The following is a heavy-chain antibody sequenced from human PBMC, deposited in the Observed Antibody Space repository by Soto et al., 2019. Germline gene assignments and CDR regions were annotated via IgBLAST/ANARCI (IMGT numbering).Heavy chain of an antibody. CDR2: IYYSGST. J-gene: IGHJ5*02. Sequence: SETLSLTCTVSGGSISSGGYYWSWIRQHPGKGLEWIGYIYYSGSTYYNPSLKSRVTISVDTSKNQFSLKLSSVTAADTAVYYCARAIRDGYNFFWFDPWGQGTLVTVSS. CDR3: ARAIRDGYNFFWFDP. V-gene: IGHV4-31*03. CDR1: GGSISSGGYY. D-gene: IGHD5-12*01.